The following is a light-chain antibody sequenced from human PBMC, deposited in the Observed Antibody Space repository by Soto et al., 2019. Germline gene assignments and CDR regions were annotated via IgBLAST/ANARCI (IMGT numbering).Light chain of an antibody. CDR2: DAS. V-gene: IGKV3-11*01. Sequence: EIVLTQSPATLSLSPGERATLSCRASQSVSSYLAWYQQKPGQAPRLLIYDASNRATGIPARFSGSGSGTDFTLTISSLEPGDFAVYYCQQRSNWPPTFGQGTQVEIK. CDR1: QSVSSY. CDR3: QQRSNWPPT. J-gene: IGKJ1*01.